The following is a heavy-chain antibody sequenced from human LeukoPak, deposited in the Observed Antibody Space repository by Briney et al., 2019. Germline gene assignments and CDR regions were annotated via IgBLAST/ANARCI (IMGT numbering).Heavy chain of an antibody. V-gene: IGHV3-33*06. CDR3: AKDRDTAMEIEY. CDR1: GFTFINYG. J-gene: IGHJ4*02. D-gene: IGHD5-18*01. Sequence: GRSLRLSCEASGFTFINYGMHWVRRAPGKGLEWVAVVWYDGSNKYYADSVKGRFTISRDNSENTLYLQMNSLRAEDTAVYYCAKDRDTAMEIEYWGQGTLVTVSS. CDR2: VWYDGSNK.